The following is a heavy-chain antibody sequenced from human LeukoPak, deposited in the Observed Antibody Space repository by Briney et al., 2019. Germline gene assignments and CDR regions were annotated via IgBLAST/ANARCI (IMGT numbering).Heavy chain of an antibody. D-gene: IGHD3-3*01. V-gene: IGHV4-39*01. J-gene: IGHJ4*02. Sequence: SETLSLTCTVSGGSISSSSYYWGWIRQPPGKGLEWIGSIYYSGSTYYNPSLKSRVTISVDTSKNQFSLKLSSVTAADTAVYYCARFAPFWSGYYDYWGQGTLVTASS. CDR2: IYYSGST. CDR3: ARFAPFWSGYYDY. CDR1: GGSISSSSYY.